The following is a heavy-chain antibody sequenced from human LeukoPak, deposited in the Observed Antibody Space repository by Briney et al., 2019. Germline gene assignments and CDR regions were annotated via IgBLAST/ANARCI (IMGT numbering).Heavy chain of an antibody. D-gene: IGHD6-13*01. CDR3: AREGMRDYSSSWYNYYYMDV. J-gene: IGHJ6*03. V-gene: IGHV4-59*01. CDR1: GGSISSYY. Sequence: KASETXSLTCTVSGGSISSYYWSWIRQPPGKGLEGIGYIYYSGSTNYNPSLKSRVTISVDTSKNQFSLKLSSVTAADTAVYYCAREGMRDYSSSWYNYYYMDVWGKGTTVTVSS. CDR2: IYYSGST.